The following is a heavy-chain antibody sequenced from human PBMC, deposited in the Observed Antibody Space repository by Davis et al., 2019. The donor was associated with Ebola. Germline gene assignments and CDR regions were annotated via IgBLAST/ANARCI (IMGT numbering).Heavy chain of an antibody. CDR1: GGTFSSYA. J-gene: IGHJ6*02. CDR3: AKEYSNYVAYYYYGMDV. CDR2: IIPIFGTA. D-gene: IGHD4-11*01. Sequence: SVKVSCKASGGTFSSYAISWVRQAPGQGLEWMGGIIPIFGTANYAQKFQGRVTITADKSTSTAYMELSSLRAEDTALYYCAKEYSNYVAYYYYGMDVWGQGTTVTVSS. V-gene: IGHV1-69*06.